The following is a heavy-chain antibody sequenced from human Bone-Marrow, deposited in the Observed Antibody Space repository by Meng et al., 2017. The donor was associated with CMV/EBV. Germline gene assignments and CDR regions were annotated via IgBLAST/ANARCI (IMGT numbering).Heavy chain of an antibody. D-gene: IGHD5-12*01. Sequence: YMSWIRQHPGKGLEWIGYIYYSGSTYYNPSLKSRVTISVDTSKNTFSLKLSSVTAADTAVYYCARSVSTSCYASYYCYGMDVWGQGTTVTVSS. V-gene: IGHV4-31*02. CDR1: Y. CDR3: ARSVSTSCYASYYCYGMDV. J-gene: IGHJ6*02. CDR2: IYYSGST.